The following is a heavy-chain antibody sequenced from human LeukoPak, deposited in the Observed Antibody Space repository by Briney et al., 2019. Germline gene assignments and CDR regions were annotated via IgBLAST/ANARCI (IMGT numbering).Heavy chain of an antibody. J-gene: IGHJ3*02. CDR3: AKSNGYGLVDI. CDR1: GGSISSYY. Sequence: SETLSLTCTVSGGSISSYYWSWIRQPPGKGLEWIGYIYYSGYTNYNPSLKSRVTISLDTSRNQFSLKLNSVTAADTAVYYCAKSNGYGLVDIWGQGTMVTVSS. CDR2: IYYSGYT. D-gene: IGHD3-10*01. V-gene: IGHV4-59*12.